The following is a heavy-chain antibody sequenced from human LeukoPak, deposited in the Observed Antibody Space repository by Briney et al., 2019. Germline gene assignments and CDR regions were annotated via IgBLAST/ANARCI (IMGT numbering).Heavy chain of an antibody. CDR1: GYSFINFA. Sequence: ASVKVSCKASGYSFINFAIHWVRQAPGHRLEWMGWINAGNGKTKYSQKFQGRVTFTTDTSASTAYMYLSSLRSEDAAVYYCARDLGVVVIPTGEYFFDYWGQGTLVTVSS. CDR2: INAGNGKT. V-gene: IGHV1-3*01. D-gene: IGHD3-22*01. J-gene: IGHJ4*02. CDR3: ARDLGVVVIPTGEYFFDY.